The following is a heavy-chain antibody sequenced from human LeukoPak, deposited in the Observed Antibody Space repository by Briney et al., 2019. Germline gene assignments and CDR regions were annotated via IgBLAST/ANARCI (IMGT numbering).Heavy chain of an antibody. D-gene: IGHD5-18*01. CDR2: IFYSGST. Sequence: KPSETLSLTCTVSGGSVSSYYWSWIRRPPGKGLEWIGNIFYSGSTYYSPSLKSRVTISLDTSRNQFSLKLNSVTAADTAVYYCAKSNGYGLVDIWGQGTMVTVSS. CDR1: GGSVSSYY. V-gene: IGHV4-59*02. CDR3: AKSNGYGLVDI. J-gene: IGHJ3*02.